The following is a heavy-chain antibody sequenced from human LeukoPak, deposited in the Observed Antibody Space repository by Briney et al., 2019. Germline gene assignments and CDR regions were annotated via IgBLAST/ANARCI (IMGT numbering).Heavy chain of an antibody. CDR2: KNPNSGNT. J-gene: IGHJ6*02. Sequence: ASVKVSCTASGYTFTSYDINWVRQATGQGLEWMGWKNPNSGNTGYAQKFQGRVTMTRNTSISTAYMELSSLRSEDTAVYYCALGFYSSSWSYYYYYYGMDVWGQGTTVTVSS. D-gene: IGHD6-13*01. V-gene: IGHV1-8*01. CDR1: GYTFTSYD. CDR3: ALGFYSSSWSYYYYYYGMDV.